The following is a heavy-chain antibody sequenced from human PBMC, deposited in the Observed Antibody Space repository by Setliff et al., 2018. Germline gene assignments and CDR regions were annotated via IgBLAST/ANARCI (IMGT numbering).Heavy chain of an antibody. CDR3: ARDPVDGHGHFDY. CDR1: GDSVSSDRFH. D-gene: IGHD2-8*01. CDR2: LRIGFSN. J-gene: IGHJ4*02. Sequence: SETLSLTCTVSGDSVSSDRFHWGWFRQSAGKGLEWIGRLRIGFSNIYNPSLASRVTISVDTSKNQFSLKLDSVTAADTAVYYCARDPVDGHGHFDYWGQGTLVTGSA. V-gene: IGHV4-61*02.